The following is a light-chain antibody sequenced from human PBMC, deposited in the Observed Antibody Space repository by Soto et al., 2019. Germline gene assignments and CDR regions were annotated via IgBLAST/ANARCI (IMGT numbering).Light chain of an antibody. Sequence: IQRTQSPSSLSASLGDRVAITCRASQSISSYLNWYQQKPGKAPKVLIYAASNLQSGVPSRFSGSGSGTDFALTISSLQPEDFATYYCQQGYSTPITFGQGTRLEIK. CDR2: AAS. J-gene: IGKJ5*01. V-gene: IGKV1-39*01. CDR3: QQGYSTPIT. CDR1: QSISSY.